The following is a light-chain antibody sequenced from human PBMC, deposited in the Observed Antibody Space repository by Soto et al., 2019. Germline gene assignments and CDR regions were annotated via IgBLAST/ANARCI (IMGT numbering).Light chain of an antibody. CDR3: QPYDTNNKGV. Sequence: NFMLTQPHSVSESPGKTVTISCARNSGNIATNYVQWYQQRPGSAPTTVIYEDKQRPSGVPDRFSGSIDRSSNSASLTISGLKTEDEADYYCQPYDTNNKGVFGGGTKLTVL. CDR1: SGNIATNY. CDR2: EDK. V-gene: IGLV6-57*04. J-gene: IGLJ2*01.